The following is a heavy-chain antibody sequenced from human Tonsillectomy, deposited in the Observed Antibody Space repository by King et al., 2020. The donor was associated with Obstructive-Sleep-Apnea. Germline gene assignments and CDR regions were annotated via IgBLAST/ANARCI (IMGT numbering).Heavy chain of an antibody. Sequence: QVQLQQSGPGLVKSSQTLSLTCTVSGGSISSGGYYWSWIRQYPGKGLEWIGLMYYSGSTFYNPSLKSRVTMSVDTSKNQFSLNLSSVTAADTAVYYCARVDCSPSNCYVWAGPGDVWGQGTTVTVSS. D-gene: IGHD2-2*01. CDR2: MYYSGST. J-gene: IGHJ6*02. V-gene: IGHV4-31*03. CDR3: ARVDCSPSNCYVWAGPGDV. CDR1: GGSISSGGYY.